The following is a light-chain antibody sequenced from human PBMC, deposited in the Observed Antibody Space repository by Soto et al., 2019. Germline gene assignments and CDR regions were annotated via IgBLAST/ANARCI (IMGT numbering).Light chain of an antibody. CDR3: HQRQYWPPIT. CDR1: QTITRC. J-gene: IGKJ5*01. CDR2: KAS. Sequence: DIQMTQSPSTLSASVGERVTITCRARQTITRCMAWYQQKPGKAPKLLIYKASTLESGVPSRFSGSGSGTDFTLTISSLEPEDFAVYYCHQRQYWPPITFGQGTRLEIK. V-gene: IGKV1-5*03.